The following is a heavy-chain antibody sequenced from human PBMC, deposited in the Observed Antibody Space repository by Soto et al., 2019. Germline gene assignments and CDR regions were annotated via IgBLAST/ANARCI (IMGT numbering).Heavy chain of an antibody. Sequence: QVQLVQSGAEVKKPGSSVKVSCKTSGGTFSSYAISWVRQAPGQGLEWMGGIIPIFDTANYAQKFQGRVTITAVEAATTAYLEVTSRCSEDTAVYYCARHDCISPSGYYYYYYCMDVGGQGTTVTVCS. CDR3: ARHDCISPSGYYYYYYCMDV. V-gene: IGHV1-69*12. CDR2: IIPIFDTA. CDR1: GGTFSSYA. D-gene: IGHD2-2*01. J-gene: IGHJ6*02.